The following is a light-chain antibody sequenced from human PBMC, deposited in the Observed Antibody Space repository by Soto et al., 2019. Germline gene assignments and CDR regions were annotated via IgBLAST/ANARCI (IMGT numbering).Light chain of an antibody. Sequence: EIVITQSPVTLSLSPGERATLSCRASESVSSDLAWYQQKPGQAPRLLIYDASTRSTGIPARFSGSGSGTEFTLTISSLQSEDFAVYYCQQYNNWPPGRTFGQGTNVEIK. CDR2: DAS. CDR1: ESVSSD. J-gene: IGKJ1*01. V-gene: IGKV3-15*01. CDR3: QQYNNWPPGRT.